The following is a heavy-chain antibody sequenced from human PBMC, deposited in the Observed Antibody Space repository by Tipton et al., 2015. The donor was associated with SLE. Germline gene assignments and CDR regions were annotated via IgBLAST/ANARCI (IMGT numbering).Heavy chain of an antibody. D-gene: IGHD4-17*01. CDR1: GVTFYTYA. Sequence: SGVTFYTYAMSWVRQAPGKGLEWVSVISGSGDRTYYADSVKGRFITSRDNSKNILYLQMNDLRPGDTAVYYCAKADYGDYIFHWLDPWGQGTPVTVSS. CDR3: AKADYGDYIFHWLDP. V-gene: IGHV3-23*01. J-gene: IGHJ5*02. CDR2: ISGSGDRT.